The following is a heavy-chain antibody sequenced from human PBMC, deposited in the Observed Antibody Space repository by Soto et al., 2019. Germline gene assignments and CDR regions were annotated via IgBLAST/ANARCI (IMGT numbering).Heavy chain of an antibody. V-gene: IGHV1-2*04. J-gene: IGHJ6*02. Sequence: ASVKVSCKASGYTFTGYYMHWVRQAPGQGLEWMGWINPNSGGTNYAQKFQGWVTMTRDTSISTACMELSRLRSDDTAVYYCARSGGSGWFYYYYGMDVWGQGTTVTVSS. CDR2: INPNSGGT. CDR3: ARSGGSGWFYYYYGMDV. D-gene: IGHD6-19*01. CDR1: GYTFTGYY.